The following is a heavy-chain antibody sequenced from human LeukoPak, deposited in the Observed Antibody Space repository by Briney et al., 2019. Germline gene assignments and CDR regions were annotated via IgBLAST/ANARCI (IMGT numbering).Heavy chain of an antibody. Sequence: PSETLSLTCTVSGGSISSSSYYWGWIRQPPGKGLEWIGSIYYSGSTYYNPSLKSRVTISVDTSKNQFSLKLSSVTAADTAVYYCARTDYDILTGYRHNAFDIWGQGTMVTVSS. CDR3: ARTDYDILTGYRHNAFDI. D-gene: IGHD3-9*01. V-gene: IGHV4-39*07. J-gene: IGHJ3*02. CDR1: GGSISSSSYY. CDR2: IYYSGST.